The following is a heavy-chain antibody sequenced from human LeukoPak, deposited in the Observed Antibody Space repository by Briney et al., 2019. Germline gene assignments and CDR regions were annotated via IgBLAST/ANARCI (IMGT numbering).Heavy chain of an antibody. J-gene: IGHJ4*02. V-gene: IGHV5-51*01. CDR3: ARSYSYDNPFDY. Sequence: GESLKISCKGSGYRFTTYWVGWVRQLPGKGLEWMGIIFPGDSDSSHSPSFQGQVTISADKSISTAYLQWSSLKASDTAMYYCARSYSYDNPFDYWGQGTLVTVSS. CDR1: GYRFTTYW. CDR2: IFPGDSDS. D-gene: IGHD5-18*01.